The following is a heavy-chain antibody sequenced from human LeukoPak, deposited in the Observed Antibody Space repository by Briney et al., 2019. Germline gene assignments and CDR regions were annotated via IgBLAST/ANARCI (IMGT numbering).Heavy chain of an antibody. J-gene: IGHJ4*02. CDR2: ISSSYTT. CDR1: GFTFSSYW. D-gene: IGHD2-15*01. CDR3: AREGPRYCSAGDCPDCFDS. Sequence: SGGSLRLSCAASGFTFSSYWMSWVRQAPGKGLEWVSYISSSYTTYYADSVEGRFTISRDNAKNSLHLQMNSLRAEDTAVYYCAREGPRYCSAGDCPDCFDSWGQGTLVTVSS. V-gene: IGHV3-48*04.